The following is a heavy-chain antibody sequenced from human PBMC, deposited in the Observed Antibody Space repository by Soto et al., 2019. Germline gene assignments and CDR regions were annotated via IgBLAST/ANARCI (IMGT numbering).Heavy chain of an antibody. CDR2: ISYDGSNK. CDR3: AREMSRNWFDP. Sequence: VGSLRLSCAASGFTFSSYAMHWVRQAPGKGLEWVAVISYDGSNKYYADSVKGRFTISRDNSKNTLYLQMNSLRAEDTAVYYCAREMSRNWFDPWGQGTLVTVSS. CDR1: GFTFSSYA. D-gene: IGHD6-13*01. V-gene: IGHV3-30-3*01. J-gene: IGHJ5*02.